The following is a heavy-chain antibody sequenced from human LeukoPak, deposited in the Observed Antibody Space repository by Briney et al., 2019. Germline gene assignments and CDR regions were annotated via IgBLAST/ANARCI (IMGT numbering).Heavy chain of an antibody. D-gene: IGHD3-10*01. CDR2: INGSGDRT. J-gene: IGHJ4*02. Sequence: GGSLRLSCAASGFTFSSYAMSWVRQAPGKGLEWVSDINGSGDRTYYADSVKGRFTISRENSKNTLYLQMNSLRAEDTAVYYCAKDLGRIRGSYFDYWGQGTLVTVSS. CDR1: GFTFSSYA. CDR3: AKDLGRIRGSYFDY. V-gene: IGHV3-23*01.